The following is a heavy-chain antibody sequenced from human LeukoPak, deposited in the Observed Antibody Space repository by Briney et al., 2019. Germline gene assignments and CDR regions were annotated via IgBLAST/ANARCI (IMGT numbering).Heavy chain of an antibody. J-gene: IGHJ4*02. Sequence: PSETLSLTCTVSGGSISSYYWSWIRQPPGKELEWIGYIYYSGSTNYNPSLKSRVTISVDTSKNQFSLKLSSVAAADTAVYYCARHGGATYDYWGQGTLVTVSS. CDR2: IYYSGST. CDR3: ARHGGATYDY. V-gene: IGHV4-59*08. CDR1: GGSISSYY. D-gene: IGHD1-26*01.